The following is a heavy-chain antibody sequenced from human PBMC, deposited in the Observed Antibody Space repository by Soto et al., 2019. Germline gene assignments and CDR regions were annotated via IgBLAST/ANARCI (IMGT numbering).Heavy chain of an antibody. Sequence: PSETLSLTCTVSGGSISSSSYYWGWIRHPPGKGLEWIGSIYYSGSTYYNPSLKSRVTISVDTSKNQFSLKLSSVTAADTAVYYCARAGRIAVAGRHYYYYYGMDVWGQGTTVTVS. J-gene: IGHJ6*02. CDR3: ARAGRIAVAGRHYYYYYGMDV. CDR1: GGSISSSSYY. CDR2: IYYSGST. D-gene: IGHD6-19*01. V-gene: IGHV4-39*01.